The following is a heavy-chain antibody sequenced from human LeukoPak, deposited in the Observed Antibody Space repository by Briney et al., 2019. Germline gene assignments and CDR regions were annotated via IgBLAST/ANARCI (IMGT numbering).Heavy chain of an antibody. V-gene: IGHV4-34*01. J-gene: IGHJ4*02. CDR2: INHSGST. D-gene: IGHD7-27*01. CDR3: ARDKHNWGLRNTREPFDY. CDR1: GGSFSGYY. Sequence: SETLSLTCAVDGGSFSGYYWSWIRQPPGKGLEWIGEINHSGSTNYNPSLKSRVTISVDTSKNQFSLKLSSVTAADTAVYYCARDKHNWGLRNTREPFDYWGQGTLVTVSS.